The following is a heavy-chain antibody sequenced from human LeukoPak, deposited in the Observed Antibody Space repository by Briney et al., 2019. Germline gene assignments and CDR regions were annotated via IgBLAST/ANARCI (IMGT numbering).Heavy chain of an antibody. CDR2: IKEDGSEK. CDR1: GFTFRSYW. D-gene: IGHD2-2*01. CDR3: ARSSAREYCSSATCYLIGAFDI. Sequence: GGSLRLSCAASGFTFRSYWMSWVRQAPGKGLEWVANIKEDGSEKDYVGSVKGRFTISRDNAKNSLYLQMNSLRAEDTALFYCARSSAREYCSSATCYLIGAFDIWGQGTMVTVSS. V-gene: IGHV3-7*01. J-gene: IGHJ3*02.